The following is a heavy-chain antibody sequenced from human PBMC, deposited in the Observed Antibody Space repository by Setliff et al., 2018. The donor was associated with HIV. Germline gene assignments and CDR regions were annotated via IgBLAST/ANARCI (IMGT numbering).Heavy chain of an antibody. CDR2: IYHSGST. J-gene: IGHJ6*02. D-gene: IGHD3-10*01. CDR3: ARDDYGSGSYFYYGMDV. Sequence: PSETLSLTCTVSGGSISSGDYYWSWIRQPPGRGLEWIGYIYHSGSTYYNPSLKSRVTISVDTSKNQFSLKLSSVTAADTAVYYCARDDYGSGSYFYYGMDVWGQGTTVTVS. CDR1: GGSISSGDYY. V-gene: IGHV4-30-4*08.